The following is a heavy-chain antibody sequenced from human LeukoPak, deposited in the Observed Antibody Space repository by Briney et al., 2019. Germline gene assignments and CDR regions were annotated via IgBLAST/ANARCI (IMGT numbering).Heavy chain of an antibody. J-gene: IGHJ6*02. V-gene: IGHV4-34*01. CDR2: INHSGST. CDR3: AGFVAVADYYYYYGMDV. D-gene: IGHD6-19*01. CDR1: GGSFSGYY. Sequence: SETLTLTCAVYGGSFSGYYWSCIRQPPGKGLEWIGEINHSGSTNYNPSLKSRVTISVDTSKNQFSLKLSSVTAADTAVYYCAGFVAVADYYYYYGMDVWGQGTTVTVSS.